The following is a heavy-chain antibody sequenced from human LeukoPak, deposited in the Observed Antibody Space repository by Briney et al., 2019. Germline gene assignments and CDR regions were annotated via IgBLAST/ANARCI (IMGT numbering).Heavy chain of an antibody. CDR2: ISSSGSST. CDR3: ARDSYWLGGTIGAFDI. D-gene: IGHD3-10*01. Sequence: GGSLRLSCAASGVSFSTSTMNWVRQAPGRGLEWVSSISSSGSSTYYADSVKGRFTISRDNAKNSLYLQINSLRAEDTALYYCARDSYWLGGTIGAFDIWGQGTMVTVSS. CDR1: GVSFSTST. J-gene: IGHJ3*02. V-gene: IGHV3-21*01.